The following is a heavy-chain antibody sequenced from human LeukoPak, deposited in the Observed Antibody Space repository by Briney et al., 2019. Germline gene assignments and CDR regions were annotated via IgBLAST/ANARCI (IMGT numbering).Heavy chain of an antibody. J-gene: IGHJ5*02. CDR3: ARDVVAGTRNIPNWFDP. CDR2: VSAYNGNT. D-gene: IGHD6-19*01. Sequence: ASVTVSCKASGYTFTSYGISWGRQAPGQRLEWMGWVSAYNGNTNYAQKLQGRVTMTTDTSTTTAYMELRSLRSDDTAVYYCARDVVAGTRNIPNWFDPWGQGTLVTVSS. CDR1: GYTFTSYG. V-gene: IGHV1-18*01.